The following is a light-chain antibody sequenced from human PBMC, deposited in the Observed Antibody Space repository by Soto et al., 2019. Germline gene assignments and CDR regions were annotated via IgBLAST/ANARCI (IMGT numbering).Light chain of an antibody. V-gene: IGKV1-33*01. Sequence: DIQMTQSPSSLSASVGDRLTITCQASHDITCYFNWYQHKPGKAPKLLIYDASISEAGVPRRFSGSASGKHFTLALSVLQPEDVPRYYCPPCDYLPIFCPGTTLDFK. CDR3: PPCDYLPI. CDR2: DAS. J-gene: IGKJ3*01. CDR1: HDITCY.